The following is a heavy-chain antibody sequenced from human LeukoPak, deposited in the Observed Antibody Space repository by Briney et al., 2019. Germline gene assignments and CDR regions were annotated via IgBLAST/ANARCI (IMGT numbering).Heavy chain of an antibody. Sequence: VASVKVSRKASGYTFTGYYMHWVRQAPGQGLEWMGWINPNSGGTNYAQKFQGRVTITRDTSISTAYMELSRLRSDDTAVYYCARDDLCSGGSCYETWGQGTLVTVSS. CDR3: ARDDLCSGGSCYET. V-gene: IGHV1-2*02. CDR2: INPNSGGT. D-gene: IGHD2-15*01. CDR1: GYTFTGYY. J-gene: IGHJ4*02.